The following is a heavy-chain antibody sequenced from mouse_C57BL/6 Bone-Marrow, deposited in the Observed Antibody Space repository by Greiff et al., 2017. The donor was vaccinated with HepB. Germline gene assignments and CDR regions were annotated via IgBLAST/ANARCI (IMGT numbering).Heavy chain of an antibody. J-gene: IGHJ3*01. CDR2: IWSGGST. CDR1: GFSLTSYG. V-gene: IGHV2-2*01. CDR3: ARGEWLLLFAY. D-gene: IGHD2-3*01. Sequence: QVQLKESGPGLVQPSQSLSITCTVSGFSLTSYGVHWVRQSPGKGLEWLGVIWSGGSTDYNAAFISRLSISKDNSKSQVFFKKNSLQADDTAIYYCARGEWLLLFAYWGQGTLVTVSA.